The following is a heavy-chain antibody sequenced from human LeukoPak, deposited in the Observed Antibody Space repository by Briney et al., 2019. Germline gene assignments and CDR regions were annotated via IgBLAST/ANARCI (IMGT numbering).Heavy chain of an antibody. Sequence: GGSLRLSCAASVFTFSRYWMSWVRQAPGKGLEWVANIKQDGSEKYYVDSVKGRFTISRDNAKNSLYLQMNSLRAEDTAVYYCARDMNWPYFDYWGQGTLVTASS. CDR3: ARDMNWPYFDY. CDR1: VFTFSRYW. V-gene: IGHV3-7*01. CDR2: IKQDGSEK. D-gene: IGHD1-1*01. J-gene: IGHJ4*02.